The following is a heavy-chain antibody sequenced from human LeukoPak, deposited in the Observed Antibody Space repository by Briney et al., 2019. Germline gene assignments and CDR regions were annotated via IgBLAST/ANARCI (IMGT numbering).Heavy chain of an antibody. J-gene: IGHJ6*03. D-gene: IGHD3-16*01. CDR1: NYPITSDYY. Sequence: SETLSLTCAVSNYPITSDYYWAWIRQPPGQGLEWIGQIFHSGIAHYNPSLKSRVTMSVDTSRSQFSVNLNSVTAADTAVYYCARAGFGTAYNRFYYYMDVWGKGTTVTVSS. CDR2: IFHSGIA. CDR3: ARAGFGTAYNRFYYYMDV. V-gene: IGHV4-38-2*01.